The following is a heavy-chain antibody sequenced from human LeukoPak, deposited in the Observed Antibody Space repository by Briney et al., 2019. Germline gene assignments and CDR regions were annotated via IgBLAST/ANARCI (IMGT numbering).Heavy chain of an antibody. Sequence: SETLSLTCTVSGGSISSYYWSWIRQPPGKGLEWIGYIFYSGSTNYNPSLKSRVTISVDTSKSQFSLKLSSVTAADTAVYYCARGPEWLRVYYYMDVWGKGTTVTVSS. CDR1: GGSISSYY. J-gene: IGHJ6*03. D-gene: IGHD5-12*01. CDR2: IFYSGST. V-gene: IGHV4-59*12. CDR3: ARGPEWLRVYYYMDV.